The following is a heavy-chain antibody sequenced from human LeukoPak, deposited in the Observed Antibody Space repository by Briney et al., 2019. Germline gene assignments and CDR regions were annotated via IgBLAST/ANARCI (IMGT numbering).Heavy chain of an antibody. V-gene: IGHV3-30*02. Sequence: PGGSLRLSCAASGFTFSSYGMHRVRQAPGKGLEWVAFIRYDGSNKYYADSVKGRFTISRDNSKNTLYLQMNGLRAEDTAVYYCAKNQEVNIVVVPDLNWFDPWGQGTLVTVSS. CDR2: IRYDGSNK. CDR3: AKNQEVNIVVVPDLNWFDP. D-gene: IGHD2-2*01. CDR1: GFTFSSYG. J-gene: IGHJ5*02.